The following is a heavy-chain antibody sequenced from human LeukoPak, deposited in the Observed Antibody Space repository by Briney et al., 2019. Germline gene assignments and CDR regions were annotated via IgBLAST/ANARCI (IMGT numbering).Heavy chain of an antibody. V-gene: IGHV3-23*01. CDR1: GFTFSSYG. Sequence: PGGSLRLSCAASGFTFSSYGMSWVRQAPGKGLEWVSAISGSGGSTYYADSVKGRFTISRDNSKNTPYLQMNSLRAEDTAVYYCARDLSGVTGYTYGRGIDYWGQGTLVTVSS. CDR3: ARDLSGVTGYTYGRGIDY. J-gene: IGHJ4*02. D-gene: IGHD5-18*01. CDR2: ISGSGGST.